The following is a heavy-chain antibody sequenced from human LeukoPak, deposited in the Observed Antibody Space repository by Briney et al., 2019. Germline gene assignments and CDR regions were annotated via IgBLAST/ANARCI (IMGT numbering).Heavy chain of an antibody. V-gene: IGHV1-18*01. CDR2: ISVYNGNT. CDR1: GYTFTSYG. CDR3: ARDDSGAPVVADPIDY. Sequence: ASVKVSCKASGYTFTSYGISWVRQAPGQGLEWMRWISVYNGNTNYAQKFQGRVTMTTDTSTSTAYMELRSLRSDDTAVYYCARDDSGAPVVADPIDYWGQGTLVTVSS. D-gene: IGHD2-15*01. J-gene: IGHJ4*02.